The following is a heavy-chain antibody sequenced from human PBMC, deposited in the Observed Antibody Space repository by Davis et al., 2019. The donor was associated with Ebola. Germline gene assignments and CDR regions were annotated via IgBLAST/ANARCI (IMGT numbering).Heavy chain of an antibody. J-gene: IGHJ6*03. D-gene: IGHD1-1*01. Sequence: GESLKISCAASGFTFSSYAMSWVRQAPGKGLEWVSAISGSGGSTYYADSVKGRFTISRDNSKNTLYLQMNSLRAEDTAVYYCARLGTSKSMDVWGKGTTVTVSS. CDR2: ISGSGGST. CDR1: GFTFSSYA. CDR3: ARLGTSKSMDV. V-gene: IGHV3-23*01.